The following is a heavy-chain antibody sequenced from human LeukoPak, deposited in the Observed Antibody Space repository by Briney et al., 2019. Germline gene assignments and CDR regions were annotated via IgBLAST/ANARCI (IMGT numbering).Heavy chain of an antibody. CDR3: ARVPLSRGIAAAGTGVYFDY. V-gene: IGHV4-59*11. J-gene: IGHJ4*02. CDR2: IYYSGST. D-gene: IGHD6-13*01. CDR1: GGSISSHY. Sequence: SETLSLTCTVSGGSISSHYRSWIRQPPGKGLEWIGYIYYSGSTNYNPSLKSRVTISVDTSKNQFSLKLSSVTAADTAVYYCARVPLSRGIAAAGTGVYFDYWGQGTLVTVSS.